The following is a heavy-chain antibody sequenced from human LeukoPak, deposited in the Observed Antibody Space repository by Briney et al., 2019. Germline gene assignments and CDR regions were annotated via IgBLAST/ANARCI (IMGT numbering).Heavy chain of an antibody. D-gene: IGHD3-10*01. CDR2: ISGSGGDK. CDR1: GFSFSIYA. V-gene: IGHV3-23*01. Sequence: PGGSLRLSCAASGFSFSIYAMSWVRQAPGKGLEWVSTISGSGGDKYYADSVKGPFTISRDNSKNTLYLQMNSLRAEDTAVYYCAKDCLTGSYGYFDYWGLGALVTVSP. J-gene: IGHJ4*02. CDR3: AKDCLTGSYGYFDY.